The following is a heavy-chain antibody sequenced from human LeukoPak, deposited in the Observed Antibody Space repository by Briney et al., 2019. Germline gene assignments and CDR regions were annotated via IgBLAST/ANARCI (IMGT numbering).Heavy chain of an antibody. J-gene: IGHJ4*02. CDR1: GGSISSYY. CDR3: ARGGRKAVAGPDY. CDR2: IYYSGST. D-gene: IGHD6-19*01. V-gene: IGHV4-59*01. Sequence: SGTLSLTCTVSGGSISSYYWSWIRQPPGKGLEWIGYIYYSGSTNYNPSLKSRVTISVDTSKNQFSLKLSSVTAADTAVYYCARGGRKAVAGPDYWGQGTLVTVSS.